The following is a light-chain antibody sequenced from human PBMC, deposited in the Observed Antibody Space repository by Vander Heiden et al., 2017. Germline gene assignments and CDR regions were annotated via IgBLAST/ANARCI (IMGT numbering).Light chain of an antibody. J-gene: IGLJ3*02. CDR3: HVWESSDQSWV. CDR1: NIGSKS. CDR2: DDG. Sequence: SYVLTQPPSVSVAPGQTAPLTCRGKNIGSKSVHWYQQKPGQAPVLVVYDDGDRTSGIPERFSGSNSGNTATMTISWVEAGDEADYYCHVWESSDQSWVFGGGTKLTVL. V-gene: IGLV3-21*02.